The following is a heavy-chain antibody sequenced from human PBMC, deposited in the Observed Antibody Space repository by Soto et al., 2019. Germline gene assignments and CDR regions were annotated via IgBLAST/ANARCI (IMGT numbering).Heavy chain of an antibody. D-gene: IGHD3-10*01. CDR1: GFTFGDYA. J-gene: IGHJ3*01. V-gene: IGHV3-49*04. CDR2: IRSKASGGTS. CDR3: TRDQPITP. Sequence: GGSLRLSCTAAGFTFGDYAMSWVRQAPGKGLEWVGYIRSKASGGTSEYAASVKGRSTFSRDDSKSTAYLQMNSLKIEDTAIYYCTRDQPITPWGQGTMVTVSS.